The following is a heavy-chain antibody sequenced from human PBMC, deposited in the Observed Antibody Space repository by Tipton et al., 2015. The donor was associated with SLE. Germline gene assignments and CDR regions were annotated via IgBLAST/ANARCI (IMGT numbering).Heavy chain of an antibody. CDR2: IKSKTDGGTT. D-gene: IGHD4-23*01. Sequence: GSLRLSCAASGFTFSNAWMSWVRQAPGKGPEWVGRIKSKTDGGTTDYAAPVKGRFTISRDDSKNTLYLQMNSLKTEDTAVYYCTCSPTVVTLDYWGQGTLVTVSS. V-gene: IGHV3-15*01. CDR1: GFTFSNAW. J-gene: IGHJ4*02. CDR3: TCSPTVVTLDY.